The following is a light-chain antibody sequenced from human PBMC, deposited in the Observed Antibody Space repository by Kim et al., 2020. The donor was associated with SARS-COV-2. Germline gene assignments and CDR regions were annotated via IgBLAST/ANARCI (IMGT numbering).Light chain of an antibody. CDR1: KLGDKY. Sequence: SYELTQPPSVSVSPGQTASITCSGDKLGDKYACWYQQKPGQSPVLVIYQDSKRPSGIPERFSGSNSGITATLTISGTQAMDEADYYCQAWDSSTTYVFGG. CDR3: QAWDSSTTYV. J-gene: IGLJ2*01. V-gene: IGLV3-1*01. CDR2: QDS.